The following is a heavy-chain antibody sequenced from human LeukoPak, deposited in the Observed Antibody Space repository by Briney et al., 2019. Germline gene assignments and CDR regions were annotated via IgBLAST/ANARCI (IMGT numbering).Heavy chain of an antibody. CDR3: ARAQRGYSYGAPAFDI. V-gene: IGHV3-53*01. Sequence: GGSLRLSCAASGFTVSSNYMSWVRQAPGKGLEWVSVIYSGGSTYYADSVKGRFTISRDNSKNTLYLQMNSLRAEDTAVYYCARAQRGYSYGAPAFDIWGQGTMVTVSS. CDR2: IYSGGST. CDR1: GFTVSSNY. D-gene: IGHD5-18*01. J-gene: IGHJ3*02.